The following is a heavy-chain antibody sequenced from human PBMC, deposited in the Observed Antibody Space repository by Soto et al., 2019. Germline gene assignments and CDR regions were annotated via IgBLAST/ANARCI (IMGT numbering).Heavy chain of an antibody. J-gene: IGHJ6*02. Sequence: QVQLVESGGGVVQPGRSLRLSCAASGFTFSSYAMHWVRQAPGKGLEWVAVISYDGSNKYYADSVKGRFTISRDNSKNTLYLQMNSLRAEDTAVYYCARESAYYYYGMDVWGHGTTVTVSS. V-gene: IGHV3-30-3*01. CDR1: GFTFSSYA. CDR3: ARESAYYYYGMDV. CDR2: ISYDGSNK.